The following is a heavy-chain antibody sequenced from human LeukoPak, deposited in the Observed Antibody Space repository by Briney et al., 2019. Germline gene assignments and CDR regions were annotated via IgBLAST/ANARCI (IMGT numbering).Heavy chain of an antibody. Sequence: SGPTLVNPTQTLTLTCTFSGFSLSTSGMCVSWIRQPPGKALEWLARIDWDDDKYYSTSLKTRLTISKDTSKNQVVLTMTNIDPVDTATYYCARLSRDGYKYDYWGQGTLVTVSS. V-gene: IGHV2-70*11. J-gene: IGHJ4*02. CDR2: IDWDDDK. CDR1: GFSLSTSGMC. D-gene: IGHD5-24*01. CDR3: ARLSRDGYKYDY.